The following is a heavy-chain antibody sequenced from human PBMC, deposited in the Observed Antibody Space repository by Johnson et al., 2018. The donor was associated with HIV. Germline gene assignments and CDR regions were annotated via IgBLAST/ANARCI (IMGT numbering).Heavy chain of an antibody. V-gene: IGHV3-30*04. Sequence: QVKLVESGGGGVQPGRSLRLSCAASGFTFSSYTVHWVRQAPGKGLEWVAVISYDGSNKYYADSVKGRFTISRDNSKNTLYLQMNSLRAEDTAVYYCASPPDAFDIWGQGTMVTVSS. CDR3: ASPPDAFDI. CDR1: GFTFSSYT. J-gene: IGHJ3*02. CDR2: ISYDGSNK.